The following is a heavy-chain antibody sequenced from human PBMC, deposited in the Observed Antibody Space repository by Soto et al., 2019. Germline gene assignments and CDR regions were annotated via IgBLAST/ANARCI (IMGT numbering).Heavy chain of an antibody. CDR3: ARNYGNAFDI. V-gene: IGHV4-59*01. Sequence: PSETLSLTCTVSGGSISSYYWSWIRQPPGKGLEWIGYIYYSGSTNYNPSLKSRVTISVDTSKNQFSLKLSSVTAADTAVHYCARNYGNAFDIWGQGTMVTVSS. CDR2: IYYSGST. J-gene: IGHJ3*02. CDR1: GGSISSYY. D-gene: IGHD1-7*01.